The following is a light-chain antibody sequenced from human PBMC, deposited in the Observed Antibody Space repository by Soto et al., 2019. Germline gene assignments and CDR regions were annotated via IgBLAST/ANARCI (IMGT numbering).Light chain of an antibody. Sequence: EIVLTQSPGTLSLSLGDRATLSCRASQTLRSGYLAWYKQQPGQAPSLLIYGASSRATGIPDRFSGSGSGTDFTLTIRRLEPEDFAVDYCQQYGSSGTFGQGTKVDIK. CDR2: GAS. J-gene: IGKJ1*01. CDR3: QQYGSSGT. CDR1: QTLRSGY. V-gene: IGKV3-20*01.